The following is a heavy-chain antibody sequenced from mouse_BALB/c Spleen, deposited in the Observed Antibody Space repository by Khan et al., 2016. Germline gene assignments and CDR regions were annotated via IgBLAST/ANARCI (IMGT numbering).Heavy chain of an antibody. CDR3: ARRRQLDLYYSMDY. J-gene: IGHJ4*01. D-gene: IGHD6-1*01. CDR1: GYTFTNYG. CDR2: IATYTGES. V-gene: IGHV9-1*02. Sequence: QIQLVQSGPELKKPGETVKISCKASGYTFTNYGMNWVQQAPGKGLRWMGGIATYTGESTYADDFKGRFAFSLETSASTAYLQINNLKNEDMATYFCARRRQLDLYYSMDYWGQGTSVTVSS.